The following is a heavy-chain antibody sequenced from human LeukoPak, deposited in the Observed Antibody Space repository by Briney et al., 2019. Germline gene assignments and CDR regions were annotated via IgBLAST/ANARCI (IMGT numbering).Heavy chain of an antibody. CDR3: AIVRGVYSYGHPYYFDY. CDR2: ISSSSSYI. Sequence: GGSLRLSCAASGFTFSPYSMNWVRQAPGKGLEWVSFISSSSSYIYYADSLKGRFTISRDNAKNSLYLQMNSLRAEDTGVYYCAIVRGVYSYGHPYYFDYWGQGTLVTVSS. J-gene: IGHJ4*02. CDR1: GFTFSPYS. D-gene: IGHD5-18*01. V-gene: IGHV3-21*01.